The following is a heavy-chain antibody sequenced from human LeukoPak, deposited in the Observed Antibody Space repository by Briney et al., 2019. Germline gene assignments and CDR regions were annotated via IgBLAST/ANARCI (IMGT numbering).Heavy chain of an antibody. CDR3: ALIGDYYDTSGYYAVY. V-gene: IGHV7-4-1*02. CDR1: GYTFTSYA. J-gene: IGHJ4*02. Sequence: ASVKVSCKTSGYTFTSYAMNWVRQPPGQGLEWMGWINTNTGNPTYAQGFTGRFVFSLDTSVSTAYLQISGLKAEDTAVYYCALIGDYYDTSGYYAVYWGQGTLVTVSS. D-gene: IGHD3-22*01. CDR2: INTNTGNP.